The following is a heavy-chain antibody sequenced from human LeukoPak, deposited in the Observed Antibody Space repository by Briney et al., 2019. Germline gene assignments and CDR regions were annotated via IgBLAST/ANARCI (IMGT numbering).Heavy chain of an antibody. CDR3: AKPARTDAFDI. Sequence: GGSLRLSCAASGFTFSSYGMTWVRQAPGKGLEWVSTLSGSGGNTYYADSVKGRFTISRDNSKNTLYLQMNSLRAEDTAVYYCAKPARTDAFDIWGQGTMITVSS. V-gene: IGHV3-23*01. CDR1: GFTFSSYG. J-gene: IGHJ3*02. CDR2: LSGSGGNT. D-gene: IGHD1-14*01.